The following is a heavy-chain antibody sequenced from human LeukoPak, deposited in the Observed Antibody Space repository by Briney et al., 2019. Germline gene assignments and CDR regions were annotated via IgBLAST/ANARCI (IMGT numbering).Heavy chain of an antibody. CDR3: ARDSLRYGDYLDY. V-gene: IGHV3-66*01. J-gene: IGHJ4*02. D-gene: IGHD4-17*01. CDR2: IYSGGST. CDR1: GFTVSSNY. Sequence: GGSLRLSCAASGFTVSSNYMSWVRQAPGKGLEWVSVIYSGGSTYYADSVKGRFTISRDSSKNTLYLQMNSLRAEDTAVYYCARDSLRYGDYLDYWGQGTLVTVSS.